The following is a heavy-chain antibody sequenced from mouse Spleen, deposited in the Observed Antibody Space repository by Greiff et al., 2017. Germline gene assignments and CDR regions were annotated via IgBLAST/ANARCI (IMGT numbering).Heavy chain of an antibody. CDR1: GYTFTSYW. CDR3: ARRDYDGFAY. D-gene: IGHD2-4*01. V-gene: IGHV1-52*01. J-gene: IGHJ3*01. CDR2: IDPSDSET. Sequence: VQLQESGAELVRPGSSVKLSCKASGYTFTSYWMHWVKQRPIQGLEWIGNIDPSDSETHYNQKFKDKATLTVDKSSSTAYMQLSSLTSEDSAVYYCARRDYDGFAYWGQGTLVTVSA.